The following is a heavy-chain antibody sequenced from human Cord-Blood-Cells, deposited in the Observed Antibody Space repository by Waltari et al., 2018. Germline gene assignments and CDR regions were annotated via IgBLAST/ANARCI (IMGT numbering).Heavy chain of an antibody. Sequence: QVQLQQAGAGLLQPSENLSLTCTVYGGSFSGYFWSWIRQPPGKGLEWIGEINHSGSTNYNPSLKSRVTISVDTSKNQFSLKLSSVTAADTAVYYCARGVTPDAFDIWGQGTMVTVSS. D-gene: IGHD2-21*02. V-gene: IGHV4-34*01. J-gene: IGHJ3*02. CDR1: GGSFSGYF. CDR3: ARGVTPDAFDI. CDR2: INHSGST.